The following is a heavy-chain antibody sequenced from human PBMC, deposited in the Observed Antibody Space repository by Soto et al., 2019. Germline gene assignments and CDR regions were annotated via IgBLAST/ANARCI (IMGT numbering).Heavy chain of an antibody. V-gene: IGHV3-48*01. D-gene: IGHD3-3*01. CDR3: AREKGPDYDFWSGHLEGYFQH. Sequence: GGSLRLSCAASGFTFSSYSMNWVRQAPGKGLEWVSYISSSSSTIYYADSVKGRFTISRDNAKNSLYLQMNSLRAEDTAVYYCAREKGPDYDFWSGHLEGYFQHWGQGTLVTVS. J-gene: IGHJ1*01. CDR1: GFTFSSYS. CDR2: ISSSSSTI.